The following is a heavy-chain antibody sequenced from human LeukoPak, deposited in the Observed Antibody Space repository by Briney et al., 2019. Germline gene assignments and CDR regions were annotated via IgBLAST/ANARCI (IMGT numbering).Heavy chain of an antibody. V-gene: IGHV3-48*03. J-gene: IGHJ4*02. D-gene: IGHD2-2*01. CDR1: GFTLSSYE. CDR3: ARSRTSCDY. Sequence: GSLRLSCAASGFTLSSYEMNWVRQAPGKGLEWVSYISSSGSTIYYADSVKGRFTISRDNAKNSLYLQMNSLRAEDTAVYYCARSRTSCDYWGQGTLVTVSS. CDR2: ISSSGSTI.